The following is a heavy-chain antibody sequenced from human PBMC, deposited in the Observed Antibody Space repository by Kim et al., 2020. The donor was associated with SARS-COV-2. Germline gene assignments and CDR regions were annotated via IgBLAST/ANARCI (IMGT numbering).Heavy chain of an antibody. CDR2: ST. V-gene: IGHV4-59*01. D-gene: IGHD3-10*01. Sequence: STNYNPSLKSRVTISVDTSKNQFSLKLSSVTAADTAVYYCARDLGIGTHPWGQGTLVTVSS. J-gene: IGHJ5*02. CDR3: ARDLGIGTHP.